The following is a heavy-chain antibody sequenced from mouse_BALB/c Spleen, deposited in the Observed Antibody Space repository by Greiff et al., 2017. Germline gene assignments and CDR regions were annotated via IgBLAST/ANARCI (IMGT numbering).Heavy chain of an antibody. CDR3: ARDGLYYRYDGFAY. V-gene: IGHV2-9*02. D-gene: IGHD2-14*01. J-gene: IGHJ3*01. Sequence: VHLVESGPGLVAPSQSLSITCTVSGFSLTSYGVHWVRQPPGKGLEWLGVIWAGGSTNYNSALMSRLSISKDNSKSQVFLKMNSLQTDDTAMYYCARDGLYYRYDGFAYWGQGTLVTVSA. CDR1: GFSLTSYG. CDR2: IWAGGST.